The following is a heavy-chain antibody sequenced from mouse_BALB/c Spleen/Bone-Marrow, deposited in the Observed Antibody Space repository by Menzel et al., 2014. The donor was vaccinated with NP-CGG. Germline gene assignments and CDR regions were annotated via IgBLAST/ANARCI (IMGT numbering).Heavy chain of an antibody. CDR2: ISSGGSYT. J-gene: IGHJ4*01. CDR3: ARAYRYDGGYYYAMDY. V-gene: IGHV5-9-4*01. CDR1: GFTFSSYA. Sequence: EVKLMESGGGSVKPGGSLKLSCAASGFTFSSYAMSWVRQSPEKRLEWVAEISSGGSYTYYPDTVTGRFTISRDNAKNTLYLEMSSLRSEDTAMYYCARAYRYDGGYYYAMDYWGQRTSVTVSS. D-gene: IGHD2-14*01.